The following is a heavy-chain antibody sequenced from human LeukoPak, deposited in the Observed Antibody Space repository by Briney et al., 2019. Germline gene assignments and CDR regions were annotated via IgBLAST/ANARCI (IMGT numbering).Heavy chain of an antibody. CDR2: IVQDGNEK. Sequence: GGSLRLSCAASGFTFSSDCMHWVRQAPGKGLEWVAFIVQDGNEKYYVDSVKGRFTISRDNAQNSLYLEMNSLRAEDTAVYYCAGGDYFGSGSARRHWFDPWGQGTLVTVSS. D-gene: IGHD3-10*01. CDR3: AGGDYFGSGSARRHWFDP. CDR1: GFTFSSDC. V-gene: IGHV3-7*04. J-gene: IGHJ5*02.